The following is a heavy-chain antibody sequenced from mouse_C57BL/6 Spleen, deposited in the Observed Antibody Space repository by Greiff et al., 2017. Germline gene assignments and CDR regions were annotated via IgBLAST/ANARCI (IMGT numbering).Heavy chain of an antibody. CDR2: IYPGDGDT. D-gene: IGHD2-3*01. Sequence: QVQLQQSGPELVKPGASVKISCKASGYAFSSSWMNWVKQRPGKGLEWIGRIYPGDGDTNYNGKFKGKATLTADKSSSTAYMQLSSLTSEDSAVYFCARLNDGYYVSWFAYWGQGTLVTVSA. CDR1: GYAFSSSW. J-gene: IGHJ3*01. V-gene: IGHV1-82*01. CDR3: ARLNDGYYVSWFAY.